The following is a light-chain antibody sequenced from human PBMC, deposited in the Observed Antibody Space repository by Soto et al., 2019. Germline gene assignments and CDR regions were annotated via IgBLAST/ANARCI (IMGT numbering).Light chain of an antibody. J-gene: IGLJ1*01. CDR3: SSYTNTLTLIV. CDR2: EVT. V-gene: IGLV2-14*01. Sequence: QSALTRPASVSGSPGQSITISCTGSTSDIGSYRYVSWYQQHPGKAPKLLISEVTHRPSGVSDRFSGSKSGNTASLTISGLQAEDEADYYCSSYTNTLTLIVFGTGTKLTVL. CDR1: TSDIGSYRY.